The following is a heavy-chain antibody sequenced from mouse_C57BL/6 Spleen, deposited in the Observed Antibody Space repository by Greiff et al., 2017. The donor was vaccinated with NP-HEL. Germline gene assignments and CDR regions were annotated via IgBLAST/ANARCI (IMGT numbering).Heavy chain of an antibody. J-gene: IGHJ4*01. V-gene: IGHV1-18*01. Sequence: EVQLQQSGPELVKPGASVKIPCKASGYTFTDYNMDWVKQSHGKSLEWIGDINPNNGGTIYNQKFKGKATLTVDKSSSTAYMELRSLPSEDTAVYYCARILYTGYAMDYWGQGTSVTVSS. CDR1: GYTFTDYN. CDR2: INPNNGGT. CDR3: ARILYTGYAMDY.